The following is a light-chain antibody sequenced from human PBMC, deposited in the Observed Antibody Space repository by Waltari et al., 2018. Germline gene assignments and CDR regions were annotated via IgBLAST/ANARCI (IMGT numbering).Light chain of an antibody. CDR1: SSDVGGSNY. V-gene: IGLV2-14*01. CDR2: DVS. J-gene: IGLJ3*02. CDR3: SSYTGNNTWV. Sequence: QSALTQPASVSGSPGQSITISCTGTSSDVGGSNYVSWYQQHPGKAPKLMIYDVSGRPPGGSNHFAGSKAGNTSSRTSSGLQAEDEADYYCSSYTGNNTWVFGGGTKLTVL.